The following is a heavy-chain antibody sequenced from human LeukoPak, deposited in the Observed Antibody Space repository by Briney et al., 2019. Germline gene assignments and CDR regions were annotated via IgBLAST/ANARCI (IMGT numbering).Heavy chain of an antibody. CDR1: GFTFSNAW. CDR2: LKSKTDGGTT. J-gene: IGHJ4*02. Sequence: PGGSLRLSCAASGFTFSNAWMSWVRQAPGKGLEWVGRLKSKTDGGTTDYAAPVKGRFTISRDDSKTTLYLQMNSLKTEDTAVYYCTTGGSYGSGSYPTTGYWGQGTLVTVSS. D-gene: IGHD3-10*01. CDR3: TTGGSYGSGSYPTTGY. V-gene: IGHV3-15*01.